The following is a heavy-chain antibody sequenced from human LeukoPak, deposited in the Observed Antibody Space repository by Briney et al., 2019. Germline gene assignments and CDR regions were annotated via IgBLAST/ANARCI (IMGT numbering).Heavy chain of an antibody. V-gene: IGHV1-2*02. CDR3: ARERSSGSYFSY. CDR1: GYTFTGYY. D-gene: IGHD1-26*01. CDR2: INPNSGGS. Sequence: ASAKVSCKASGYTFTGYYMHWVRQAPGQGLEWMGWINPNSGGSNYAQKFQGRVTMTRDTSISTAYMELSRLRSDDTAVYYCARERSSGSYFSYWGQGTLVTVSS. J-gene: IGHJ4*02.